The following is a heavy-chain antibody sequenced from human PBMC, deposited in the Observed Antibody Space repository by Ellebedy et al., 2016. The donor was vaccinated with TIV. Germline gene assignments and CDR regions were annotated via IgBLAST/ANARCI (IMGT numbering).Heavy chain of an antibody. V-gene: IGHV3-7*03. Sequence: PGGSLRLSCVASGFTFSSYWMSWVRQAPGKGQEWVANITPDGSDKYYMDSVKGRFTISRDNAKNSVYLQMNSLRAEDSAVYYCARDRILDYWGQGTLVTVSS. CDR1: GFTFSSYW. CDR2: ITPDGSDK. J-gene: IGHJ4*02. CDR3: ARDRILDY.